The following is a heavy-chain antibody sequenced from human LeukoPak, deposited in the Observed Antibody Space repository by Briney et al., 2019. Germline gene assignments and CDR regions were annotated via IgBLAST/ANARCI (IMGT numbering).Heavy chain of an antibody. D-gene: IGHD3-22*01. V-gene: IGHV4-31*03. Sequence: SQTLSLTCTVSGGSISSGGYYWSWIRQHPGKGLEWIGYIYCSGSTYYNPSLKSRVTISVDTSKNQFSLKLSSVTAADTAVYYCARSLAHYYDSSGYFDPWGQGTLVTVSS. J-gene: IGHJ5*02. CDR1: GGSISSGGYY. CDR2: IYCSGST. CDR3: ARSLAHYYDSSGYFDP.